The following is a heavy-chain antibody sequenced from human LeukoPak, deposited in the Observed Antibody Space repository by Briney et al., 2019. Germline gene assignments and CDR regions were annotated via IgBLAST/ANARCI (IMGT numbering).Heavy chain of an antibody. CDR1: GGSISSNSYY. D-gene: IGHD3-10*01. V-gene: IGHV4-39*01. J-gene: IGHJ4*02. Sequence: SSETLSLTCRVSGGSISSNSYYWGWIRQPPGKGLEWIGSIYYSGSTYYNPSLKSRVTISVDTSKNQFSLKLSSVTAADTAVYYCARTRYYYNSRSYGAPYYFDYWGQGTLVTVSS. CDR3: ARTRYYYNSRSYGAPYYFDY. CDR2: IYYSGST.